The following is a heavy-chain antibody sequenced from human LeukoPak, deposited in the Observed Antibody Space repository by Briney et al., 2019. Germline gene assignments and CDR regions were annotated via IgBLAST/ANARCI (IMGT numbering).Heavy chain of an antibody. CDR1: GFPFDDYA. D-gene: IGHD4-23*01. CDR3: AKDSQSLMVSAFDI. J-gene: IGHJ3*02. V-gene: IGHV3-9*01. Sequence: SLILSCAASGFPFDDYAMHWVRPAPGKGLEWVSGISWNSGSIGYADSVKGRFTISRDNAKNSLYLQMNSLRAEDTALYYCAKDSQSLMVSAFDIWGQGTMVTVSS. CDR2: ISWNSGSI.